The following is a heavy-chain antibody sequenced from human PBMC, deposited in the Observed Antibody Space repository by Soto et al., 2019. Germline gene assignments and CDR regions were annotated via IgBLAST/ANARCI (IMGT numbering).Heavy chain of an antibody. CDR1: GFTFSSYW. D-gene: IGHD2-15*01. Sequence: GGSLRLSCAASGFTFSSYWMSWVRQAPGKGLEWVANIKQDGSEKYYVDSVKGRFTISRDNAKNSLYLQMNSLRAEDTAVYYCARDDCSGGSCYPIYYYGMDVWGQGTTVTVSS. CDR2: IKQDGSEK. J-gene: IGHJ6*02. V-gene: IGHV3-7*05. CDR3: ARDDCSGGSCYPIYYYGMDV.